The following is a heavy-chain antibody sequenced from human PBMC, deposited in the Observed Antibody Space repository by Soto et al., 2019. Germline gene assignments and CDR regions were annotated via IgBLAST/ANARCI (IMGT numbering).Heavy chain of an antibody. J-gene: IGHJ3*02. V-gene: IGHV1-18*01. Sequence: VQLVQSGVEVKKPGASVKVSCKASGYTFTNYGISWVRQAPGQGLEGMGWINTYNGNRNYAQKVQGRVTMTTETSTSTADMELGSLRSDDTAVYYCARDLLYSTRSTVRFDIWGQGTMLTVSS. CDR2: INTYNGNR. CDR3: ARDLLYSTRSTVRFDI. CDR1: GYTFTNYG. D-gene: IGHD6-13*01.